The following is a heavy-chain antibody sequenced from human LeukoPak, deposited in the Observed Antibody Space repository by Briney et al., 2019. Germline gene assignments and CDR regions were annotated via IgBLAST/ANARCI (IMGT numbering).Heavy chain of an antibody. CDR1: GFTFSSYA. D-gene: IGHD3-16*01. J-gene: IGHJ4*02. CDR2: ISYDGSNK. Sequence: GESLKISCAASGFTFSSYAMHWVRQAPGKGLEWVAVISYDGSNKYYADSVKGRFTISRDNSKNTLYLQMNSLRAEDTAVYYCARDAPAGKYRGILDYWGQGTLVTVSS. V-gene: IGHV3-30-3*01. CDR3: ARDAPAGKYRGILDY.